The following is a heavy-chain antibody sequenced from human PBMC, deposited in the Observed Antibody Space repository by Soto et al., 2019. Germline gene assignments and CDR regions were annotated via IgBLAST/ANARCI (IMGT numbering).Heavy chain of an antibody. CDR2: IYYSGNP. V-gene: IGHV4-30-2*03. CDR1: GDTISTGGYT. J-gene: IGHJ6*02. Sequence: SETLSLTCDVSGDTISTGGYTWAWIRQPPGKALDWIGHIYYSGNPYYNPSLNSRVTVSVDTSKNQFSLKVTSVTAADTAVYYCARLHGYCISSSCHGHYAMDVWGQGTTVTISS. CDR3: ARLHGYCISSSCHGHYAMDV. D-gene: IGHD2-2*01.